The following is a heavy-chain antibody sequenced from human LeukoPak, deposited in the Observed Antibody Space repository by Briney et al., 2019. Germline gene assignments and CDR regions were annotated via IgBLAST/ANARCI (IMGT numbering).Heavy chain of an antibody. CDR3: ARDFPKYYYGSGSYCDY. D-gene: IGHD3-10*01. Sequence: GGSLRLSCAASGFTFSSYSMNWVCQAPGKGLEWVSSISSSSSYIYYADSVKGRFTISRDNAKNSLYLQMNSLRAEDTAVYYCARDFPKYYYGSGSYCDYWGQGTLVTVSS. V-gene: IGHV3-21*01. CDR2: ISSSSSYI. J-gene: IGHJ4*02. CDR1: GFTFSSYS.